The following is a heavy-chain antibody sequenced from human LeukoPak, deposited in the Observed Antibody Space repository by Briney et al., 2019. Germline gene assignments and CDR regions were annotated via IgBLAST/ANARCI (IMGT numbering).Heavy chain of an antibody. J-gene: IGHJ4*02. CDR3: ANEYSYVRSY. CDR2: MSSSGSII. CDR1: GFTFSDYY. D-gene: IGHD5-18*01. V-gene: IGHV3-11*01. Sequence: GGSLRLSCAASGFTFSDYYMSWIRQAPGKGLEWVSYMSSSGSIIYYADSVKGRFTISRDNAKNSPYLQMNSLRAEDTAVYYCANEYSYVRSYWGPGTLVTVSS.